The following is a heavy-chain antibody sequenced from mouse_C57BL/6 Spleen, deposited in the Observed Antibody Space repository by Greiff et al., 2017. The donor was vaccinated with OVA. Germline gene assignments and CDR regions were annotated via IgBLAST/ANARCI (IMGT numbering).Heavy chain of an antibody. Sequence: QVQLKQSGPELVKPGASVKISCKASGYAFSSSWMNWVKQRPGKGLEWIGRIYPGDGDTNYNGKFKGKATLTADKSSSTAYMQLSSLTSEDSAVYFCATDYDGWYFDVWGTGTTVTVSS. CDR3: ATDYDGWYFDV. J-gene: IGHJ1*03. CDR2: IYPGDGDT. V-gene: IGHV1-82*01. D-gene: IGHD2-4*01. CDR1: GYAFSSSW.